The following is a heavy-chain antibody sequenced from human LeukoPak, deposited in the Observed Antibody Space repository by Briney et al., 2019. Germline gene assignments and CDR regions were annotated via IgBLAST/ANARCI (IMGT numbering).Heavy chain of an antibody. CDR1: GYTFTSYA. Sequence: ASVKVSCKASGYTFTSYAIHWVRQAPGQRLEWMGWINAGNGNTKYTQKFQGRVTITRDTSASTAYMDLSSLRSEDTAVYYCARVPGGGRYIFDYWGQGTLVTVSS. V-gene: IGHV1-3*01. D-gene: IGHD2-15*01. J-gene: IGHJ4*02. CDR3: ARVPGGGRYIFDY. CDR2: INAGNGNT.